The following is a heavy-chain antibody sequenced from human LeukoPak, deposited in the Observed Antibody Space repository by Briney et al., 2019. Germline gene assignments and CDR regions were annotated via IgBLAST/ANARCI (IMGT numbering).Heavy chain of an antibody. CDR1: GGTFSSYA. J-gene: IGHJ5*02. D-gene: IGHD4-23*01. CDR2: IIPIFGTA. Sequence: ASVKVSCKASGGTFSSYAISWVRQAPGQGLEWMGGIIPIFGTANYAQKFQGRVTITADKSTSTAYMELSSLRSEDTAVYYCARGMTTVVTPGGFDPWGQGTLVTVSS. CDR3: ARGMTTVVTPGGFDP. V-gene: IGHV1-69*06.